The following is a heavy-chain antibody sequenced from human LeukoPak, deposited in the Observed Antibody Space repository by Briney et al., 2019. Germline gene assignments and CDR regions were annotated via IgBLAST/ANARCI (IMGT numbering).Heavy chain of an antibody. V-gene: IGHV3-48*01. CDR2: ISSSGSTI. Sequence: GGSLRLSCAASGFTFSSYAIHWVRQAPGKGLEWVSYISSSGSTIYYADSVKGRFTISRDNSKNTLYLQMNSLRAEDTAVYYCAKDLGGIHYFDFWGQGTLVSVSS. J-gene: IGHJ4*02. CDR3: AKDLGGIHYFDF. CDR1: GFTFSSYA.